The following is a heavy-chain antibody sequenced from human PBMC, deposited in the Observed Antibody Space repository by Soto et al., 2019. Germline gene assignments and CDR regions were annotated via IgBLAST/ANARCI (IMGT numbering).Heavy chain of an antibody. V-gene: IGHV3-48*01. Sequence: EVQLVESGGGLVQPGGSLRLSCAASGFTFSSYSMNWVRQAPGKGLEWVSYISSSSSTIYYADSVKGRFTISRDNAKKSLYLQMNSLRAEDTAVYYCARDLNSGLFDYWGQGTLVTVSS. CDR2: ISSSSSTI. J-gene: IGHJ4*02. D-gene: IGHD2-15*01. CDR3: ARDLNSGLFDY. CDR1: GFTFSSYS.